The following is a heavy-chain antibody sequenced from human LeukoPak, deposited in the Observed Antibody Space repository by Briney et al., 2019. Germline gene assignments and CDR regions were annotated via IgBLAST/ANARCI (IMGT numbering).Heavy chain of an antibody. V-gene: IGHV1-3*01. CDR3: ARDSTRPRLGYCTNGVCYNSHSYWFDP. D-gene: IGHD2-8*01. Sequence: ASVKVSCKASGYTFTSYAMHWVRQAPGQRLEWMGWINAGNGNTKYSQKFQGRVTITRDTSASTAYMELSSLRSEDTAVYYCARDSTRPRLGYCTNGVCYNSHSYWFDPWGQGTLVTVSS. J-gene: IGHJ5*02. CDR2: INAGNGNT. CDR1: GYTFTSYA.